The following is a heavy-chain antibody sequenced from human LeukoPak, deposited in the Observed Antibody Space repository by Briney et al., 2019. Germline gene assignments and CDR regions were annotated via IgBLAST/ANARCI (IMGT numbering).Heavy chain of an antibody. CDR3: ARVRFVPAAGSFDY. J-gene: IGHJ4*02. D-gene: IGHD6-13*01. CDR1: GYTFTSYY. V-gene: IGHV7-4-1*02. Sequence: GASVKVSCKASGYTFTSYYIHWVRQAPGQGLEWMGWINTNTGNPTYAQGFTGRFVFSLDTSVSTAYLQISSLKAEDTAVYYCARVRFVPAAGSFDYWGQGTLVTVSS. CDR2: INTNTGNP.